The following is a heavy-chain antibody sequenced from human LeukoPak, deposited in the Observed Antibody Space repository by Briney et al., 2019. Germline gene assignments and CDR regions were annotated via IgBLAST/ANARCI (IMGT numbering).Heavy chain of an antibody. Sequence: ASVKVSCKASGYTFISYGISWVRQAPGQGLEWMGRIIPILGIANYAQKFQGRVTITADKSTSTAYMELSSLRSEDTAVYYCARNVEMATTFDYWGQGTLVTVSS. CDR2: IIPILGIA. D-gene: IGHD5-24*01. J-gene: IGHJ4*02. V-gene: IGHV1-69*04. CDR3: ARNVEMATTFDY. CDR1: GYTFISYG.